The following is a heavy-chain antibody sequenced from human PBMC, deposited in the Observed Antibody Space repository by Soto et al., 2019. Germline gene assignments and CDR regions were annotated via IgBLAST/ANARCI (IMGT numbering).Heavy chain of an antibody. CDR3: ARGGSVTIFVVVIRSVNDLDP. V-gene: IGHV1-2*04. CDR2: INPNTGGT. CDR1: GYTFTVYF. Sequence: QVQLVQSGAEVKKPGASVKVSCEASGYTFTVYFIHGVRQAPGQGLEWMGWINPNTGGTNYAQKFQGWVTMTRDTSTSTAYMELRRLKSDDTAVYYCARGGSVTIFVVVIRSVNDLDPWCQGTLVTFSS. J-gene: IGHJ5*02. D-gene: IGHD3-3*01.